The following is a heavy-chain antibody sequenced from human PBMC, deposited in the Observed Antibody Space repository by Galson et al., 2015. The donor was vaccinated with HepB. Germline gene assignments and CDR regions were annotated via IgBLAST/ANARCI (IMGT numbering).Heavy chain of an antibody. D-gene: IGHD6-25*01. J-gene: IGHJ5*02. CDR2: IGSQATNYAT. Sequence: SLRLSCAASGFTFSGSAIHWVRQTSGKGLEWLGRIGSQATNYATAYSASVKGRFTISRDDSKNTAFLQMTTLKTEYTAVYYCARLGDLFGYSSAWGQGTLVTVSS. CDR1: GFTFSGSA. V-gene: IGHV3-73*01. CDR3: ARLGDLFGYSSA.